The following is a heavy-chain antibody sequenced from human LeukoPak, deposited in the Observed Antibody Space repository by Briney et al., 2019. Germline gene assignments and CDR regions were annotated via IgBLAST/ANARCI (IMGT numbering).Heavy chain of an antibody. CDR1: GFTFSDYY. V-gene: IGHV3-53*01. CDR3: ARGGRGSAAVVAPRSFDI. D-gene: IGHD3-22*01. J-gene: IGHJ3*02. Sequence: PGGSLRLSCAASGFTFSDYYMVWVRQAPGKGLEWVSVTYTGGNSYYADSVKGRFIISRDISKNTLYLQMNSLRAEDSALYYCARGGRGSAAVVAPRSFDIWGQGTMVTVSS. CDR2: TYTGGNS.